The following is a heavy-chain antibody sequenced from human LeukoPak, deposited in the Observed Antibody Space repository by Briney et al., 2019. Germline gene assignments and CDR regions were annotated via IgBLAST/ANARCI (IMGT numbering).Heavy chain of an antibody. CDR3: AFGDRNFDWINDAFDI. V-gene: IGHV3-23*01. CDR2: ISGSGGST. J-gene: IGHJ3*02. D-gene: IGHD3-9*01. Sequence: GRSLRLSCAASGFTFSRYAISWVRQAPGKGLEWVSAISGSGGSTYYADSVKGRFTISRDNSKNTLYLQMNSLRAEDTAVYYCAFGDRNFDWINDAFDIWGQGTMVTVSS. CDR1: GFTFSRYA.